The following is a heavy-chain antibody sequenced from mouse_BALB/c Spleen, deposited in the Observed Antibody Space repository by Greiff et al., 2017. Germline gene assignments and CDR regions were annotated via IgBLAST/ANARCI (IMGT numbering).Heavy chain of an antibody. D-gene: IGHD3-3*01. V-gene: IGHV1-4*02. Sequence: QVQLKESAAELARPGASVKMSCKASGYTFTSYTMHWVKQRPGQGLEWIGYINPSSGYTEYNQKFKDKTTLTADKSSSTAYMQLSSLTSEDSAVYYCARWFRAYYAMDYWGQGTSVTVSS. CDR3: ARWFRAYYAMDY. CDR2: INPSSGYT. J-gene: IGHJ4*01. CDR1: GYTFTSYT.